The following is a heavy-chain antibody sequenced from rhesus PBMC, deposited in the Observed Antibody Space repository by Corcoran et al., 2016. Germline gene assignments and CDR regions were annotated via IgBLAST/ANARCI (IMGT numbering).Heavy chain of an antibody. V-gene: IGHV4-169*01. CDR2: IYGSGSST. CDR3: ASQDSLFDY. Sequence: QVQLQESGPGLVKPSETLSVTCPVSGGSIRRSYWSWIRPAPGKGLEWIGYIYGSGSSTNYNPSLKSRVTLSVDTSKNQLSLKLSSVTAADTAVYYCASQDSLFDYWGQGVLVTVSS. J-gene: IGHJ4*01. D-gene: IGHD1-1-1*01. CDR1: GGSIRRSY.